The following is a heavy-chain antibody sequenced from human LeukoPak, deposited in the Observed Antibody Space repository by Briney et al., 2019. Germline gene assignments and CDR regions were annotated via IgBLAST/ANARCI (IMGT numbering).Heavy chain of an antibody. CDR1: GFTFSDYT. D-gene: IGHD3-10*01. J-gene: IGHJ3*02. CDR2: ITSSSKYK. CDR3: ARDSPELDAFDI. Sequence: GGSLRLSCAASGFTFSDYTMNWVRQDPGKGLVWVSSITSSSKYKYYADSVKGRFTISRDDAENSLYLQMNSLRAEDTAVYYCARDSPELDAFDIWGQGTMVTVSS. V-gene: IGHV3-21*01.